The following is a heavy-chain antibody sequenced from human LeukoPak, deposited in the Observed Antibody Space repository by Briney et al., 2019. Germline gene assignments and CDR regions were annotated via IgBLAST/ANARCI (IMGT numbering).Heavy chain of an antibody. CDR3: ARLANLRNFDY. J-gene: IGHJ4*02. CDR1: GGSFSGYC. Sequence: SETLSLTCAVYGGSFSGYCWSWIRQPPGKGLEWIGEINHSGSTNYNPSLKSRVTISVDTSKNQFSLKLSSVTAADTAVYYCARLANLRNFDYWGQGTLVTVSS. V-gene: IGHV4-34*01. CDR2: INHSGST.